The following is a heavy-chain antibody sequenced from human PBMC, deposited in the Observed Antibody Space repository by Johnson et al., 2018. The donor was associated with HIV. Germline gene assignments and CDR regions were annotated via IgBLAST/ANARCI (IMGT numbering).Heavy chain of an antibody. CDR3: ARDQGIAGRPGWFEV. J-gene: IGHJ3*01. V-gene: IGHV3-11*04. CDR2: ISNTGATT. CDR1: GFSFSDYY. Sequence: QVQLVESGGGLVKPGGSLRLSCAAYGFSFSDYYMSWVRQAPGKGLEWVSYISNTGATTYYADSVKGRFTVSRDNAKNSLYLQMNSLRADDSAVYFCARDQGIAGRPGWFEVWGQGTLVTVSS. D-gene: IGHD6-13*01.